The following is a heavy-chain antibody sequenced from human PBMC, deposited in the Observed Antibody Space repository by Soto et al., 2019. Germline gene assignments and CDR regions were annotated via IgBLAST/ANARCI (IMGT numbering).Heavy chain of an antibody. CDR1: GGSISSGGYS. Sequence: PSETLSLTCAVSGGSISSGGYSWSWIRQPPGKGLEWIGYIYHSGSTYYNPSLKSRVTISVDRSKNQFSLKLSSVTAADTAVYYCARDQWYGSGSYYHDYWGQGTLVTVSS. V-gene: IGHV4-30-2*01. D-gene: IGHD3-10*01. CDR3: ARDQWYGSGSYYHDY. CDR2: IYHSGST. J-gene: IGHJ4*02.